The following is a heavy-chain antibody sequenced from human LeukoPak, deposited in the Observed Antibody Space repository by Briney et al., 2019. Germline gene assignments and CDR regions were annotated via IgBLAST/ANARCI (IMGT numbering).Heavy chain of an antibody. J-gene: IGHJ4*02. V-gene: IGHV3-23*01. CDR2: ISGSPT. Sequence: GGSLRLSCAASGFTFSSYAMHWVRQAPGKGLEWVSAISGSPTYYADSVKGRFTISRDNSKNTLYLQMNSLRAEDAAVYFCAKNSGYSWQYFFDYWGQGTLVTVSS. CDR3: AKNSGYSWQYFFDY. CDR1: GFTFSSYA. D-gene: IGHD6-25*01.